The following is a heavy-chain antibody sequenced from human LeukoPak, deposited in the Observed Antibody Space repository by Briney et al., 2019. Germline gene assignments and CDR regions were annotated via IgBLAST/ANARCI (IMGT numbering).Heavy chain of an antibody. D-gene: IGHD1-1*01. J-gene: IGHJ4*02. CDR3: ARVLLATGPDY. CDR1: GYRFTTYW. CDR2: IYPGDSEP. V-gene: IGHV5-51*01. Sequence: PGESLKISCKSSGYRFTTYWIGWVRQMPGKGLEWMGFIYPGDSEPRYSPSFQGQVTSSADKSLPTAFLQWSSLKASDTAMYHCARVLLATGPDYWGQGSLVSVSS.